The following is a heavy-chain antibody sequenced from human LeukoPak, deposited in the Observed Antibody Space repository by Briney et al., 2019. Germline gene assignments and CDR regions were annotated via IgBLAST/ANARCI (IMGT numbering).Heavy chain of an antibody. CDR1: GFTVSSNY. V-gene: IGHV3-66*01. CDR2: IYSGGST. D-gene: IGHD3-10*01. CDR3: AREPGGVLLRGDY. Sequence: PGGSLRLSCAASGFTVSSNYMSWVRQAPGKGLEWVSVIYSGGSTYYADSVKGRFTISRDNSKNTLYLQMNSLRAEDTAVYYCAREPGGVLLRGDYWGQGTLVTVSS. J-gene: IGHJ4*02.